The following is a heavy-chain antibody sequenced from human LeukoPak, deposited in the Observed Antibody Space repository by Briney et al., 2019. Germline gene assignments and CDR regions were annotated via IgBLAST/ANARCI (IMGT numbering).Heavy chain of an antibody. CDR2: INTNTGNP. J-gene: IGHJ5*02. Sequence: ASVSVSCTPSLYTFTSYAMNCGPQAPGQGLEWMGWINTNTGNPTYAQGFTGRFVFSLDTSVSTASLQISSLKAEDTAVYYCARDHGYGAYGGVDNWFDHWGQGTLVTVSS. V-gene: IGHV7-4-1*02. CDR1: LYTFTSYA. CDR3: ARDHGYGAYGGVDNWFDH. D-gene: IGHD4-17*01.